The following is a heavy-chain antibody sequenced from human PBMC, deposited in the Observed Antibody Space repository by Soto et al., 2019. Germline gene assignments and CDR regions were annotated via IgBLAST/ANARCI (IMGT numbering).Heavy chain of an antibody. CDR2: IYYSGST. Sequence: QVQLQESGPGLVKPSETLSLTCTVSGGSISSYYWSWIRQPPGKGLEWIGYIYYSGSTNYNPSLKXRVTISVDTSKNQFSLKLSSVTAADTAVYYGARAWGRDFDYWGQGTLVTVSS. CDR3: ARAWGRDFDY. J-gene: IGHJ4*02. CDR1: GGSISSYY. V-gene: IGHV4-59*01. D-gene: IGHD2-15*01.